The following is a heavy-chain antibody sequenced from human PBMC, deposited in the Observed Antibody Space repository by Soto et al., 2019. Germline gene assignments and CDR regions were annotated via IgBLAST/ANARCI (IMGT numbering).Heavy chain of an antibody. CDR3: ARDFRYFDL. Sequence: QVQLVESGGGVVQPARSLRLSCAASGFTFNSYAMHWVRQAPGKGLEWVAVISYDGRNKYYADSVKGRLTISRDNSNSTGYVQMNSLGAEDTAVYYCARDFRYFDLWGPGTLVTVSS. V-gene: IGHV3-30*04. J-gene: IGHJ2*01. CDR2: ISYDGRNK. CDR1: GFTFNSYA.